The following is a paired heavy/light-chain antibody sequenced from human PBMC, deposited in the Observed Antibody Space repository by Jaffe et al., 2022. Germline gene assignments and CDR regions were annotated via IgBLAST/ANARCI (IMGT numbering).Light chain of an antibody. V-gene: IGKV1-39*01. CDR3: QQSYSTPLT. J-gene: IGKJ2*01. CDR2: AAS. Sequence: DIQMTQSPSSLSASVGDRVTITCRASQSISSYLNWYQQKPGKAPKLLIYAASSLQSGVPSRFSGSGSGTDFTLTISSLQPEDFATYYCQQSYSTPLTFGQGTKLEIK. CDR1: QSISSY.
Heavy chain of an antibody. Sequence: QVQLVQSGAEVKKPGSSVKVSCKASGGTFSSYAISWVRQAPGQGLEWMGGIIPIFGTANYAQKFQGRVTITADESTSTAYMELSSLRSEDTAVYYCARDNRGNYYGSGSSAYDAFDIWGQGTMVTVSS. CDR3: ARDNRGNYYGSGSSAYDAFDI. CDR2: IIPIFGTA. J-gene: IGHJ3*02. V-gene: IGHV1-69*01. CDR1: GGTFSSYA. D-gene: IGHD3-10*01.